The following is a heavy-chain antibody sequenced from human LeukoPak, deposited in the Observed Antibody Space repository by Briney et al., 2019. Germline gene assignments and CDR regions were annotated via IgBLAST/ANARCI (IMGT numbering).Heavy chain of an antibody. CDR1: GFTFSSYS. CDR3: ARDQYDTWSRRGNFDS. V-gene: IGHV3-21*04. J-gene: IGHJ4*02. Sequence: GGSLRLSCAASGFTFSSYSMNWVRQAPGKGLEWVSSISSSSSYIYYADSVKGRFTISRDNTKNSLYLQMNSLRAEDTAVFYCARDQYDTWSRRGNFDSWGQGTLVIVSS. CDR2: ISSSSSYI. D-gene: IGHD3-3*01.